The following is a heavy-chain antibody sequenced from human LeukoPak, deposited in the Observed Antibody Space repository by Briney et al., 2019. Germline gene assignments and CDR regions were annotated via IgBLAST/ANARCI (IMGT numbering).Heavy chain of an antibody. D-gene: IGHD2-2*01. CDR1: GYTLTELS. CDR3: AINAYCSSNSCWGNYYYYYMDV. Sequence: ASVKVSCKVSGYTLTELSMHWVRQAPGKWLEWMGGFDPEDGETIYAQKFQGRVTLTEDTSTDTAYMELSSLRSADTAMYYCAINAYCSSNSCWGNYYYYYMDVWGKGTTVTVSS. CDR2: FDPEDGET. J-gene: IGHJ6*03. V-gene: IGHV1-24*01.